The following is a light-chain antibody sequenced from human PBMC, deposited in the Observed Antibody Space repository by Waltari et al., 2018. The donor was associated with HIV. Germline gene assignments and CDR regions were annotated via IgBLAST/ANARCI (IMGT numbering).Light chain of an antibody. V-gene: IGLV1-40*01. CDR3: QSYDSSLSGSWV. CDR2: GIN. Sequence: QSVLTQPPSVSGAPGQRVTFSCTGSSSNIGAGYDVHWYQQLPGTAPKLLIYGINNRPSGFPDRFSGSKSGTSASLAITGLQAEDEADYYCQSYDSSLSGSWVFGGGTKLTVL. J-gene: IGLJ3*02. CDR1: SSNIGAGYD.